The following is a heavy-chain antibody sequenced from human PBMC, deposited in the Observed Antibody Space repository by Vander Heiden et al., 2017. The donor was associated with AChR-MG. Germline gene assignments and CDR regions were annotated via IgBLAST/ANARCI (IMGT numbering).Heavy chain of an antibody. CDR3: ARRTGVCSADHRHEDF. J-gene: IGHJ4*01. CDR1: GYTFTDHW. V-gene: IGHV5-10-1*03. D-gene: IGHD6-19*01. Sequence: EVHLVQSGAGVGKPGESLRISCQGSGYTFTDHWISWVRQMPGKGLEWMGTIDPSDSYINYSPTFEGEVTITLDTSIATVFLQWSSLKDSDSAMYFCARRTGVCSADHRHEDFWGHGTPVTVSS. CDR2: IDPSDSYI.